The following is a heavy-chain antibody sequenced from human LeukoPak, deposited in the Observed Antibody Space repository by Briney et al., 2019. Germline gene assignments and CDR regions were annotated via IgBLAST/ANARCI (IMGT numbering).Heavy chain of an antibody. J-gene: IGHJ4*02. CDR3: ARAGQIYDFWGGPLSYFDY. CDR1: GYSISSGYY. D-gene: IGHD3-3*01. Sequence: SETLSLTCTVSGYSISSGYYWGWIRQPPGKGLEWIGSIYHSGSTYYNPSLKSRVTISIDTSKNQFSLKLTSVTAADTAVYYCARAGQIYDFWGGPLSYFDYWGQGTLVTVSS. V-gene: IGHV4-38-2*02. CDR2: IYHSGST.